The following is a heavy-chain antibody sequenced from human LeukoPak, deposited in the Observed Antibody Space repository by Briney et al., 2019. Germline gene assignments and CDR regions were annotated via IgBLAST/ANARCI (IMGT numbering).Heavy chain of an antibody. CDR3: ARRACSGGSCSRNYYYYMDV. Sequence: ASVKVSCKASGYTFTSYAMNWVRQPPGQGLEWVGWINTNTGNPTYAQGFTGRFVFSLDTSVSTAYLQISSLKAEDTAVYYCARRACSGGSCSRNYYYYMDVWGKGTTVTVSS. CDR2: INTNTGNP. J-gene: IGHJ6*03. CDR1: GYTFTSYA. D-gene: IGHD2-15*01. V-gene: IGHV7-4-1*02.